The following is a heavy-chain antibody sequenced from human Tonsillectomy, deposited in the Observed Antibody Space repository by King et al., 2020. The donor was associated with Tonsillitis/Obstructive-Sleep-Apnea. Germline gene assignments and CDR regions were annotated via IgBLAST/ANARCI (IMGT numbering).Heavy chain of an antibody. Sequence: VQLVQSGAEVKKPGSSVKVSCKASGGTFSSYAISWGRQAPGQGLEWRGGIIPIFGTANYAQKFQGRVTITADESTSTAYMELGSLRAEDTAVYYVARGVVVVPAAGYYYYYYMDVWGKGTTVTVSS. CDR2: IIPIFGTA. CDR3: ARGVVVVPAAGYYYYYYMDV. J-gene: IGHJ6*03. CDR1: GGTFSSYA. D-gene: IGHD2-2*01. V-gene: IGHV1-69*01.